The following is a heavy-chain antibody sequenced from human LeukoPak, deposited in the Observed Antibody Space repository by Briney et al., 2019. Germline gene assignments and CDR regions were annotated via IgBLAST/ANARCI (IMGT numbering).Heavy chain of an antibody. Sequence: ASVKVSCKASGYTFTSYGISWVRQSPGQGLEWMGWISAYNGNTNYAQKLQGRVTMTTDTPTSTAYMELRSLRSDDTAVYYCARDGEYYDSSGPSRTGEWGQGTLVTVSS. CDR1: GYTFTSYG. CDR2: ISAYNGNT. D-gene: IGHD3-22*01. CDR3: ARDGEYYDSSGPSRTGE. V-gene: IGHV1-18*01. J-gene: IGHJ4*02.